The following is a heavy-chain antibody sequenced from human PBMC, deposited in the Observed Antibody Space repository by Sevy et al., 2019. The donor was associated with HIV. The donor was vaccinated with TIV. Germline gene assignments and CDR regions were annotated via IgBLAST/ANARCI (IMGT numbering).Heavy chain of an antibody. Sequence: ASVKVSCETSGYTFTSYEINWVRLVSGQGLEYMGWINPNAGKTGYVQKFQGRFTMTVDTSKTTAYMELSNLKPDDTAMYYCSRRAFNDYWGQGTLVTVSS. CDR1: GYTFTSYE. V-gene: IGHV1-8*01. J-gene: IGHJ4*02. CDR2: INPNAGKT. CDR3: SRRAFNDY.